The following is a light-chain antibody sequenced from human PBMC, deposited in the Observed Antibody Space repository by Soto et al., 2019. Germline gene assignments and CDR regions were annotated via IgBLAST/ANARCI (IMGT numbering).Light chain of an antibody. CDR1: SSDVGGYNY. Sequence: QSVLTQPASVSGSPGQSITISCTGTSSDVGGYNYVSWYQQHPGKAPKLMMYDVSNRPSGVSNRFSGYKSGNTASLTISGLQAEDEADYYCSSNTSSSTLYVFGTGTKLTVL. J-gene: IGLJ1*01. V-gene: IGLV2-14*01. CDR3: SSNTSSSTLYV. CDR2: DVS.